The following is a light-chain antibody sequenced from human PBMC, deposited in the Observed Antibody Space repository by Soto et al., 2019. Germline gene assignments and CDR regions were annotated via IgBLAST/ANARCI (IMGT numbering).Light chain of an antibody. J-gene: IGKJ5*01. Sequence: ETVLTQSPGTLSLSPGERATLSCRASQTVNGNYLGWYQQKPGQAPRLLIYGTSSRATGIPDRFSGSGSGTDFTLTISRLEPEDFATYYCQQAYSFPITFGQGTRLDI. CDR1: QTVNGNY. CDR3: QQAYSFPIT. CDR2: GTS. V-gene: IGKV3-20*01.